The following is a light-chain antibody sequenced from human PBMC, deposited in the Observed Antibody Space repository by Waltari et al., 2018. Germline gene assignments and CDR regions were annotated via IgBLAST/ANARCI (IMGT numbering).Light chain of an antibody. CDR1: QSVSSY. Sequence: EIVLTQSPATLSLSPGERATLSCRASQSVSSYLAWYQQKPGQAPRLLIYYASNRATGIPARFSGSGSGTDFTLTISSLEPEDFAVYYCQQRTNWRSVSFGGGTKVEIK. J-gene: IGKJ4*01. V-gene: IGKV3-11*01. CDR3: QQRTNWRSVS. CDR2: YAS.